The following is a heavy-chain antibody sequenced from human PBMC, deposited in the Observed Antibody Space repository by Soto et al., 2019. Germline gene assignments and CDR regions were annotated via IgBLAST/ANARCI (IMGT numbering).Heavy chain of an antibody. D-gene: IGHD3-10*01. CDR3: PRDGAGARYYYYMDV. Sequence: GGSLRLSCAASGFTFSSYAMSWVRQAPGKGLEWVSAISGSGGSTYYADSVKGRFTISRDNSKNTLYLQMNSLRAEDTAVYYCPRDGAGARYYYYMDVWGKGTTVTVSS. CDR1: GFTFSSYA. CDR2: ISGSGGST. V-gene: IGHV3-23*01. J-gene: IGHJ6*03.